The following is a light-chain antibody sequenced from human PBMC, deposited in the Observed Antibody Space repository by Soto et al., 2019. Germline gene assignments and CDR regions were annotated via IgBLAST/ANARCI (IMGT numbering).Light chain of an antibody. CDR1: QSVRSGY. CDR3: QQYGSTPPIT. V-gene: IGKV3-20*01. CDR2: GAS. J-gene: IGKJ5*01. Sequence: EIVLTQSPGTLSLSPGESATLXXXXXQSVRSGYLAWYQQRPGQAPRLLIYGASNRADDIPDRFSGSGSGTDFTLTISRLEPEDCAVYYCQQYGSTPPITFGQGTRLEIK.